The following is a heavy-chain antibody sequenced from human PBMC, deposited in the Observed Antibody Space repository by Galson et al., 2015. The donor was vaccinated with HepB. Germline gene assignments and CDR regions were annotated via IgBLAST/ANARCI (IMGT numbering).Heavy chain of an antibody. V-gene: IGHV3-23*01. CDR2: ITSTGDTI. Sequence: SLRLSCAASGFSFNTWAVTWVRQAPGNGLVWVSVITSTGDTIYYADSVKGRFTVSRDSPKNTLYLQLSNLRADDTAVYYCAKNYGYFDSWGQGTLVTVSS. J-gene: IGHJ4*02. CDR1: GFSFNTWA. D-gene: IGHD4-17*01. CDR3: AKNYGYFDS.